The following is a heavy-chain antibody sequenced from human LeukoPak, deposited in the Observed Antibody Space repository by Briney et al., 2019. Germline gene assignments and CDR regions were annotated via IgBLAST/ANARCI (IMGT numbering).Heavy chain of an antibody. Sequence: SETLSLTCTVSGGSISSYYWSWIRQPPGKGLEWIGHIYYSGSTNYNPSLKSRATISVDTSKNQFSLKLSSVTAADTAVYYCARDPIRGYDILTGYYHSGMDVWGKGTTVTVSS. CDR1: GGSISSYY. CDR2: IYYSGST. CDR3: ARDPIRGYDILTGYYHSGMDV. V-gene: IGHV4-59*01. J-gene: IGHJ6*04. D-gene: IGHD3-9*01.